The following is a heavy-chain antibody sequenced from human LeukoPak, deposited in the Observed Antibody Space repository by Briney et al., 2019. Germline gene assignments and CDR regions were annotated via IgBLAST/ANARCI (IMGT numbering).Heavy chain of an antibody. CDR3: ATHHPTHYGGNSVAFDY. CDR1: GGTFSNYA. D-gene: IGHD4-17*01. J-gene: IGHJ4*02. CDR2: IIPIHGIA. Sequence: SVKVSCKASGGTFSNYAISWVRQAPGQGLEWMGRIIPIHGIANSAQKFQGRVTITADEPTSTAFMELSSLRSEDTAVYYCATHHPTHYGGNSVAFDYWGPGTLVTVSS. V-gene: IGHV1-69*04.